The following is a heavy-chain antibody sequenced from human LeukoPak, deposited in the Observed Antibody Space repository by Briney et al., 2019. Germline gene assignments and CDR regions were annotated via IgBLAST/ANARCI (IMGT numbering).Heavy chain of an antibody. D-gene: IGHD3-10*01. J-gene: IGHJ5*02. CDR1: GGSISPYF. Sequence: PSETLSLTCTGSGGSISPYFWSWMRQTPGKGLEWIGYISYTGSTNYNPALKSRVTISVDTSKNQFSLQLTSVTAADTAVYYCARDDYRGVTNFDPWGQGTLVTVSS. V-gene: IGHV4-59*01. CDR2: ISYTGST. CDR3: ARDDYRGVTNFDP.